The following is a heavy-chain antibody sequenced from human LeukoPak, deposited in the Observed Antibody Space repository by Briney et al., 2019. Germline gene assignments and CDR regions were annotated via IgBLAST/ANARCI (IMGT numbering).Heavy chain of an antibody. D-gene: IGHD3-3*01. CDR3: ANGNGQQFLGWLHEAYFDY. J-gene: IGHJ4*02. V-gene: IGHV1-2*02. CDR2: INPNSGGT. CDR1: GYTFTGYY. Sequence: GASVKVSCKASGYTFTGYYMHWVRQAPGQGLEWMGWINPNSGGTNYAQKFQGRVTTTRDTSISTAYMELSRLRSDDTAVYYCANGNGQQFLGWLHEAYFDYWGQGTLVTVSS.